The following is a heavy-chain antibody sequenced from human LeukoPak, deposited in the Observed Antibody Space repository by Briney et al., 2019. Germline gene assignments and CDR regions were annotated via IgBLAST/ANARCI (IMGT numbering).Heavy chain of an antibody. CDR3: ARVGIRFLEQYYFDY. D-gene: IGHD3-3*01. CDR1: GFTVSSNY. Sequence: GGSLRLSCAASGFTVSSNYMSWVRQAPGKGLEWVSVIYSGGSTYYADSVKGRFTISRDNSKNTLYLQMNSLRAEDTAVYYCARVGIRFLEQYYFDYWGQGTLVTVSS. J-gene: IGHJ4*02. CDR2: IYSGGST. V-gene: IGHV3-53*01.